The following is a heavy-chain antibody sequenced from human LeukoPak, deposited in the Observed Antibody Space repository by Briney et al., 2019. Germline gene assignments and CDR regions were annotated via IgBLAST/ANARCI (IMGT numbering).Heavy chain of an antibody. CDR1: GFTFSNYS. D-gene: IGHD5-18*01. CDR3: ARGGPRDGYDY. Sequence: GGSLRLSCAASGFTFSNYSMNWVRQAPGKGLEWVSSISSLSSYIYYADSLKGRFTISRDNAKNSLYLQMNSLRAEDAAVYYCARGGPRDGYDYWGQGTLVTVSS. CDR2: ISSLSSYI. V-gene: IGHV3-21*01. J-gene: IGHJ4*02.